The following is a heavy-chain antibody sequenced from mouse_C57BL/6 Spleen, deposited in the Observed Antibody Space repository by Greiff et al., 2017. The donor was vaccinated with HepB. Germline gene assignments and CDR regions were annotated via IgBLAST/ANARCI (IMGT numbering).Heavy chain of an antibody. V-gene: IGHV1-26*01. D-gene: IGHD1-1*01. J-gene: IGHJ2*01. Sequence: EVQLQQSGPELVKPGASVKISCKASGYTFTDYYMNWVKQSHGKSLEWIGDINPNNGGTSYNQKFKGKATLTVDKSSSTAYMELRSLTSEDSAVYYCASYPNYYGSSYYFDYWGQGTTLTVSS. CDR3: ASYPNYYGSSYYFDY. CDR2: INPNNGGT. CDR1: GYTFTDYY.